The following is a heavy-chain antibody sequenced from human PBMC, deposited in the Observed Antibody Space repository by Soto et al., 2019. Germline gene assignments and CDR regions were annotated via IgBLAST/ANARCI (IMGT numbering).Heavy chain of an antibody. J-gene: IGHJ3*02. CDR3: ARAGYSSGWYDAFDI. CDR1: GYSFTSYW. Sequence: PGESLRISCKGAGYSFTSYWIGWVRQMPGKGLEWMGIIYPGDSDTRYSPSFQGQVTISADKSISTAYLQWSSLKASDTAMYYCARAGYSSGWYDAFDIWGQGTMVTVSS. V-gene: IGHV5-51*01. CDR2: IYPGDSDT. D-gene: IGHD6-19*01.